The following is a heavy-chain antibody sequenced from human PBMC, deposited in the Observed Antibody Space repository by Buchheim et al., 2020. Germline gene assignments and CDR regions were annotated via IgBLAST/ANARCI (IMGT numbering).Heavy chain of an antibody. J-gene: IGHJ6*02. CDR3: ARGQQLGELWLPVPPNYYYGMDV. Sequence: QVQLVQSGAEVKKPGASVKVSCKASGYTFTSYDINWVRQAPGQGLEWMGGIIPIFGTANYAQKFQGRVTITADESTSTAYMELSSLRSEDTAVYYCARGQQLGELWLPVPPNYYYGMDVWGQGTT. V-gene: IGHV1-69*01. D-gene: IGHD5-18*01. CDR1: GYTFTSYD. CDR2: IIPIFGTA.